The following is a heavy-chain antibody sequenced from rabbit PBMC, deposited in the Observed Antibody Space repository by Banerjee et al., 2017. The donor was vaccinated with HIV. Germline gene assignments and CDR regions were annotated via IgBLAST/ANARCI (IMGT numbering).Heavy chain of an antibody. CDR2: IDAGSSGST. V-gene: IGHV1S45*01. J-gene: IGHJ4*01. CDR3: ARDLAGVIGWNFNL. Sequence: QEQLVESGGGLVQPEGSLTLTCTASGFSFSSGYDMCWVRQAPGKGLEWIACIDAGSSGSTHYASWAKGRFTISKTSSTTVTLQMTSLTAADTATYFCARDLAGVIGWNFNLWGPGTLVTDS. CDR1: GFSFSSGYD. D-gene: IGHD4-1*01.